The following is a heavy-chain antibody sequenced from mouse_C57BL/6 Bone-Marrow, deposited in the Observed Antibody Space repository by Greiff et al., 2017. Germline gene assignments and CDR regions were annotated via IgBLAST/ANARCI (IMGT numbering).Heavy chain of an antibody. J-gene: IGHJ2*01. V-gene: IGHV1-80*01. D-gene: IGHD1-1*01. Sequence: VKLMESGAELVKPGASVKISCKASGYAFSSYWLNWVKQRPGKGLEWIGQIYPGDGDTNYSGKFKGKATLTADKSSSTAYMQLSSLTSEDSAVYFCARSGYYGYYWGQGTTLTVSS. CDR2: IYPGDGDT. CDR1: GYAFSSYW. CDR3: ARSGYYGYY.